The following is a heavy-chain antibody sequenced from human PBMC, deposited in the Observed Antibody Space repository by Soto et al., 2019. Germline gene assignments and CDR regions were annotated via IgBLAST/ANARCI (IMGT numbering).Heavy chain of an antibody. CDR2: INANSGGT. CDR1: GYTVTGYY. V-gene: IGHV1-2*04. Sequence: ASVKVSCKASGYTVTGYYMHWVRQSPGQGLEGLVWINANSGGTDYAQTVHGCDTMTRDTSISTAYMELSRLRSDDAAVYYCARVEVRGVPYYGMDVWGQGTTVTVSS. J-gene: IGHJ6*02. CDR3: ARVEVRGVPYYGMDV. D-gene: IGHD3-10*01.